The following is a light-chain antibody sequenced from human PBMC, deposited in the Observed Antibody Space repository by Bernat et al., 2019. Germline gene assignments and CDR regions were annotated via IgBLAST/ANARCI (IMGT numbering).Light chain of an antibody. V-gene: IGLV2-14*03. Sequence: QSALTQPASVAGSPGQSITISCTGTRSGVGRYKYVSWYQQYPGKAPKLLIYDVSNRPSGVSSRFSGSKSGNTASLTISGLQAEDEADYYCSSFTTPDTYVFGTGTEVTVL. CDR3: SSFTTPDTYV. CDR1: RSGVGRYKY. J-gene: IGLJ1*01. CDR2: DVS.